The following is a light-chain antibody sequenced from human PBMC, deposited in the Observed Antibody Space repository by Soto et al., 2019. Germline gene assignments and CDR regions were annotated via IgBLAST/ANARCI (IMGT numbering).Light chain of an antibody. CDR2: DVS. J-gene: IGLJ2*01. V-gene: IGLV2-14*01. CDR1: SSDVGGYNY. CDR3: SSYTPSSPYVV. Sequence: QSALTQPASVSGSPGQSITISCTGTSSDVGGYNYVSWYQQHPGKAPKLMIYDVSDRTSVVSNRFSGSKSGNTASLTISGLQAEDESDYYCSSYTPSSPYVVFGGGTKLTVL.